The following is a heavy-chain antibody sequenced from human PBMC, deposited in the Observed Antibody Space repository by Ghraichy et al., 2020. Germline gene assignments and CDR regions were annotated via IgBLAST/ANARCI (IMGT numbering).Heavy chain of an antibody. CDR1: GFTFSSDW. Sequence: LSLTCAASGFTFSSDWMHWVRQAPGKGLVWVSRINSDGSSIRYADSVKGRFTISRDNAKNTLYLQMNSLRAEDTAVYYCARDLSGYYAYWGQGTLVTVSS. CDR2: INSDGSSI. V-gene: IGHV3-74*01. D-gene: IGHD3-22*01. CDR3: ARDLSGYYAY. J-gene: IGHJ4*02.